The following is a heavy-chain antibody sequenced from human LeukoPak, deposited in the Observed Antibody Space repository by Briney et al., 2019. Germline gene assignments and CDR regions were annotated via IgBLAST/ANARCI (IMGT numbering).Heavy chain of an antibody. J-gene: IGHJ4*02. CDR2: IYSGGST. Sequence: GGSLRLSYAASGFTVSSNYMSWVRQAPGKGLEWVSVIYSGGSTYYADSVKGRFTISRDNSKNTLYLQMNSLRAEDAAVYYCASSSLVRGVIIDFDYWGQGTLVTVSS. V-gene: IGHV3-66*01. CDR3: ASSSLVRGVIIDFDY. CDR1: GFTVSSNY. D-gene: IGHD3-10*01.